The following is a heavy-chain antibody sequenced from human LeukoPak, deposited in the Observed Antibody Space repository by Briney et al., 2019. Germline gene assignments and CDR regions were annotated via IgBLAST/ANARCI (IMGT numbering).Heavy chain of an antibody. CDR1: GYTFTGYY. V-gene: IGHV1-2*02. Sequence: GASVKVSCKASGYTFTGYYMHWVRQAPGQGLEWMGWINPNSGGTNYAQKFQGRVTMTRDMSTSTVYMELSSLRSEDTAVYYCARDSAIFGYGRGVDYWGQGTLVTVSS. CDR2: INPNSGGT. CDR3: ARDSAIFGYGRGVDY. J-gene: IGHJ4*02. D-gene: IGHD3-3*01.